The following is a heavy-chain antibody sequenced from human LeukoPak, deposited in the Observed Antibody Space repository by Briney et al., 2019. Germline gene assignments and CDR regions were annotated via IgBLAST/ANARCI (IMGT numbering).Heavy chain of an antibody. Sequence: GGSLRLSCAASGFTFSSYGMSWVRQAPGKGLEWVSGISGSGGSTYYADSVKGRFTISRDNSKNTLYLQMNSLRAEDTAVYYCAKDLTYYDILTGYDYWGQGTLVTVSS. CDR2: ISGSGGST. J-gene: IGHJ4*02. CDR1: GFTFSSYG. V-gene: IGHV3-23*01. CDR3: AKDLTYYDILTGYDY. D-gene: IGHD3-9*01.